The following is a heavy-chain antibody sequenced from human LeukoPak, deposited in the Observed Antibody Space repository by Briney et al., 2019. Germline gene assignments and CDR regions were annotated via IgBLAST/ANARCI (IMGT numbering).Heavy chain of an antibody. D-gene: IGHD6-13*01. CDR3: AREEGMEGSSWTDY. CDR1: GYTFTGYY. V-gene: IGHV1-2*02. J-gene: IGHJ4*02. Sequence: GASVKVSCKASGYTFTGYYMHWVRQAPGRGLEWMGWISPNSGGTNYAQKFQGRVTMTRDTSISTAYMELSRLRSDDTAVYYCAREEGMEGSSWTDYWGQGTLVTVSS. CDR2: ISPNSGGT.